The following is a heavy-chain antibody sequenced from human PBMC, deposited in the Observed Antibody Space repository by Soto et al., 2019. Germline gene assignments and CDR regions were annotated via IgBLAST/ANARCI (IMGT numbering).Heavy chain of an antibody. Sequence: EVQLLESGGGLVKPGGSLRLSCAASGFSFSSAWMNWVRQAPGKGLEWVGRIRTKPEGEMTDYPAPVKGRFTISRDDSKTTLYLQMTSLKIEDTAVYYCTTGSNEGYWGQGTLVTVSS. D-gene: IGHD1-1*01. CDR2: IRTKPEGEMT. J-gene: IGHJ4*02. V-gene: IGHV3-15*07. CDR3: TTGSNEGY. CDR1: GFSFSSAW.